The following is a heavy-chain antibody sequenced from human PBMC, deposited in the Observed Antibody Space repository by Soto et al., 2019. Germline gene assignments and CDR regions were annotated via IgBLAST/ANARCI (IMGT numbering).Heavy chain of an antibody. V-gene: IGHV4-30-4*01. CDR2: IYYSGST. J-gene: IGHJ3*02. Sequence: SETLSLTCTVSGGSISSGDYYWSWIRQPPGKGLEWIGYIYYSGSTYYNPSLKSRVTISVDTSKNQFSLKLSSVTAADTAVYYCARESYDSSGYYSSDAFDIWGQGTMVTVSS. D-gene: IGHD3-22*01. CDR3: ARESYDSSGYYSSDAFDI. CDR1: GGSISSGDYY.